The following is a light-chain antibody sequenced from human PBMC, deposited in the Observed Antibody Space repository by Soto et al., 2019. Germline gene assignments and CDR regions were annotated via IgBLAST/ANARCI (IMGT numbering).Light chain of an antibody. CDR3: QQFNTYPLT. J-gene: IGKJ4*01. CDR2: DAS. V-gene: IGKV1-13*02. Sequence: AIQLTQSPSSLSASVGDRVTITCRASQGISSALAWYLQKPGKAPKLLMYDASRLESGVPSRFSGSGSGTDFTLTISSLQPDDFATYYCQQFNTYPLTFGGGTKVEIK. CDR1: QGISSA.